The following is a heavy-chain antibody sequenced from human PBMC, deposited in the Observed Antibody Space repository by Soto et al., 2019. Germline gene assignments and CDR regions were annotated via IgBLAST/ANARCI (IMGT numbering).Heavy chain of an antibody. D-gene: IGHD3-22*01. CDR2: IKQDGSEK. J-gene: IGHJ6*02. V-gene: IGHV3-7*01. CDR1: GFTFSSYW. CDR3: ARGGLYDSYYYYGMDV. Sequence: PGGSLRLSCAASGFTFSSYWMSWVRQAPGKGLEWVANIKQDGSEKYYVDSVKGRFTISRDNAKNSLYLQMNSLRAEDTAVYYCARGGLYDSYYYYGMDVWGQGTTVTVSS.